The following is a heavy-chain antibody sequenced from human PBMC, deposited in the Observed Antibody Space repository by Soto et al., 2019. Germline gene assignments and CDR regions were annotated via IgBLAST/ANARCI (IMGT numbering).Heavy chain of an antibody. J-gene: IGHJ4*02. V-gene: IGHV3-23*01. Sequence: EVQLLESGGGLVQPGGSLRLSCAASGFTFSSYAMSWVRQAPGKGLEWASVISGSGGSTYYADSVKGRFTISRDNSKNTLYLQLNSLRAEDTAVYYCAKYPGSGSYYKGPDYWGQGILVTVSS. CDR2: ISGSGGST. CDR1: GFTFSSYA. D-gene: IGHD3-10*01. CDR3: AKYPGSGSYYKGPDY.